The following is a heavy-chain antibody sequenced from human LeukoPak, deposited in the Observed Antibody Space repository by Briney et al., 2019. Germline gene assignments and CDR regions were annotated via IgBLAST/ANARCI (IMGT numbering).Heavy chain of an antibody. D-gene: IGHD1-1*01. J-gene: IGHJ4*02. CDR1: GGSISSYY. CDR3: AITTGTGFDY. V-gene: IGHV4-59*01. CDR2: IYYSGST. Sequence: SETLSLTCTVSGGSISSYYWSWIRQPPGKGLEWIGYIYYSGSTNYNPSLKSRVTISVDTSKNQFSLKLSSVTAADAAVYYCAITTGTGFDYWGQGTLVTVSS.